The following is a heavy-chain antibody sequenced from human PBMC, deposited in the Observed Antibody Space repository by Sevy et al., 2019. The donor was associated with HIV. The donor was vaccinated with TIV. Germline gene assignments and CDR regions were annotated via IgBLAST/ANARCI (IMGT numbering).Heavy chain of an antibody. D-gene: IGHD3-22*01. J-gene: IGHJ4*02. CDR3: ARGAGYYYDSSGYYTFDY. CDR1: GFTFSSYS. V-gene: IGHV3-21*01. Sequence: GGSLRLSCAASGFTFSSYSMNWVRQAPGKGLEWVSSISSSSSYIYYADSVKGRFNISRDNAKNSLYLQMNSLRAEDTAVYYCARGAGYYYDSSGYYTFDYWGQGTLVTVSS. CDR2: ISSSSSYI.